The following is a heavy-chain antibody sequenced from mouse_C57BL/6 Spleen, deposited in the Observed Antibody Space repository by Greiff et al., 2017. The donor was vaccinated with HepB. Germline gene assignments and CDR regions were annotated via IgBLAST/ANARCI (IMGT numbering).Heavy chain of an antibody. V-gene: IGHV1-59*01. CDR1: GYTFTSYW. CDR2: IDPSDSYT. Sequence: VQLQQSGAELVRPGTSVKLSCKASGYTFTSYWMHWVKQRPGQGLEWIGVIDPSDSYTNYNQKFKGKATLTVDTSSSTAYMQLSSLTSEDSAVYYCARYGQAWFAYWGQGTLVTVSA. J-gene: IGHJ3*01. CDR3: ARYGQAWFAY. D-gene: IGHD1-1*02.